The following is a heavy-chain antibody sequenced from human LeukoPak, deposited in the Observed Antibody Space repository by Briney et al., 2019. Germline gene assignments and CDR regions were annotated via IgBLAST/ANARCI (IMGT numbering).Heavy chain of an antibody. Sequence: PSETLSLTCTVSGGSISSYYWSWIRQPPGKGLEWIGYIYYSGSTNYNPSLKSRVTISVDTSKNQFSLKLSSVTAADTAVYYCARHTQIVGATYYFDYWGQGTLVTVSS. CDR1: GGSISSYY. CDR2: IYYSGST. V-gene: IGHV4-59*08. CDR3: ARHTQIVGATYYFDY. D-gene: IGHD1-26*01. J-gene: IGHJ4*02.